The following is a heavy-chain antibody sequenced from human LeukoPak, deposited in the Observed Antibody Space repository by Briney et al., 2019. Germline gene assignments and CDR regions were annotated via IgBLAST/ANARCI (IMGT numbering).Heavy chain of an antibody. CDR1: GYTFTSYG. Sequence: ASVKVSCKASGYTFTSYGISWVRQAPGQGLEWMGWISAYNGNTNYAQKLQGRVTMTTDTSTSIAYMELRSLRSDDTAVYYCARDNYGDYVFYAFDIWGQGTMVTVSS. J-gene: IGHJ3*02. CDR2: ISAYNGNT. D-gene: IGHD4-17*01. CDR3: ARDNYGDYVFYAFDI. V-gene: IGHV1-18*01.